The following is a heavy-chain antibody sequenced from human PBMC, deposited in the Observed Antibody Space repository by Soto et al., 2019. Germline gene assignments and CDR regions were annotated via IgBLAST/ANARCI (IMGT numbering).Heavy chain of an antibody. Sequence: GGSLRLSCVGSGFMFSNNGMHWVRQTPGKGLEWVAFMSYDGSDTFYADSVKGRFTISRDNSKNTLFLHMSNLRAEDTAMYYCTIVRVADSALDHWGQGTLVTVSS. D-gene: IGHD3-10*02. V-gene: IGHV3-30*02. J-gene: IGHJ4*02. CDR2: MSYDGSDT. CDR3: TIVRVADSALDH. CDR1: GFMFSNNG.